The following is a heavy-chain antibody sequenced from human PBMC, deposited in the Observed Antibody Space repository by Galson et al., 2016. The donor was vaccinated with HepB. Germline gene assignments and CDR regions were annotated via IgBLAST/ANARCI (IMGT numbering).Heavy chain of an antibody. J-gene: IGHJ6*02. D-gene: IGHD1-14*01. CDR2: IWHDGSNK. V-gene: IGHV3-33*01. Sequence: SLRLSCAASGFTFSSYGMHWVRQAPGKGLELVALIWHDGSNKFYIESVKGRFTISRDNYKNTLYLQMNSLRAEDTAVYYCVRDLNSEHEGGDTFGLDFWGQGTPVTVS. CDR3: VRDLNSEHEGGDTFGLDF. CDR1: GFTFSSYG.